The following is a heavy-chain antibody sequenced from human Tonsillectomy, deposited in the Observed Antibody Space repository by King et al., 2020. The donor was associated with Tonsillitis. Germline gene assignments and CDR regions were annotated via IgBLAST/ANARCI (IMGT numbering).Heavy chain of an antibody. Sequence: VQLVQSGAEVRKPGASVTVSCKASGYSYTTFGISWVRQAPGQGLEWMGWISAYNGNTHYAQKLQGRVTMTTDTSTTTAYMELRSLRSDDTAVYYCARDPIEVIPAAVTRRSNWFDPWGQGTLVTVSS. V-gene: IGHV1-18*01. J-gene: IGHJ5*02. D-gene: IGHD2-2*01. CDR3: ARDPIEVIPAAVTRRSNWFDP. CDR1: GYSYTTFG. CDR2: ISAYNGNT.